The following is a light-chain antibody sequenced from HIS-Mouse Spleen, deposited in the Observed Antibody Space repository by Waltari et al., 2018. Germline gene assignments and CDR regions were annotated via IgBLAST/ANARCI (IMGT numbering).Light chain of an antibody. CDR2: EDR. V-gene: IGLV3-10*01. CDR1: ALPKKC. J-gene: IGLJ2*01. CDR3: YSTDSSGNHRV. Sequence: SYELTQPPSVSVSPGQTARITCSGDALPKKCAYWYQQKSGQGPVLVIYEDRKRPSGIPERFSGSSSGTMATLTISGAQVEDEADYYCYSTDSSGNHRVFGGGTKLTVL.